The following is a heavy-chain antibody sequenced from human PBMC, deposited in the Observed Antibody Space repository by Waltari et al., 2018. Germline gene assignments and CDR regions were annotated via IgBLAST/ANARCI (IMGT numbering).Heavy chain of an antibody. D-gene: IGHD2-2*01. Sequence: QVQLVQSGAEVKKPGASVKVSCKASGYTFTGYYMHWVRQAPGQGLEWIVLIDPNSGGTNYAQKFQGRVTMTRDTSISTAYMELSRLRSDDTAVYYCELVHYCSSTSCSNLPFDYWGQGTLVTVSS. CDR1: GYTFTGYY. V-gene: IGHV1-2*02. J-gene: IGHJ4*02. CDR3: ELVHYCSSTSCSNLPFDY. CDR2: IDPNSGGT.